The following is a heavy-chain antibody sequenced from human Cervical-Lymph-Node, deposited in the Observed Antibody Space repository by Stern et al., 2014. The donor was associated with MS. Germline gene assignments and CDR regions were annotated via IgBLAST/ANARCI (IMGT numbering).Heavy chain of an antibody. CDR2: INPGGRST. CDR1: GYTFTNYY. Sequence: VQLVESGAEVKKPGASVKVSCKASGYTFTNYYIHWVRQAPGQGLEWMGIINPGGRSTTYAQKFQGRGTMTRDTSTTTVSMELSSLRSEDTAVYYCAKDGRYSSTHLDFWGQGTLVTVSS. J-gene: IGHJ4*02. CDR3: AKDGRYSSTHLDF. V-gene: IGHV1-46*01. D-gene: IGHD6-13*01.